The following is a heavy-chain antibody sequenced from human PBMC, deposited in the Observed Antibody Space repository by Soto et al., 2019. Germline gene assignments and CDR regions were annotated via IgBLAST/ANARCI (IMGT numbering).Heavy chain of an antibody. Sequence: GGSLRLSCAASGFTFSSFAMSWVRQAPGKGLEWVSVISGSGSRINYADSVKGRFTISRDNSKNTLYLQMNSLRAEDTAVYYCAKPKAYDSSGYIDYWGQGTLVTVSS. D-gene: IGHD3-22*01. CDR3: AKPKAYDSSGYIDY. CDR2: ISGSGSRI. V-gene: IGHV3-23*01. CDR1: GFTFSSFA. J-gene: IGHJ4*02.